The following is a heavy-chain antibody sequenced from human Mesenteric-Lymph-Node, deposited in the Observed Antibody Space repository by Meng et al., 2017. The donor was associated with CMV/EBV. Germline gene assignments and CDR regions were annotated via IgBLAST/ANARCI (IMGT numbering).Heavy chain of an antibody. Sequence: SLKISCTGSGFTFDDFAMQWVRQAPGKGLEWVSGIAWNSGTIGYADSVKGRFTISRDNAKDSLHLQMNSLRAEDTAVYYCARITMLTIGGMDVWGQGTTVTVSS. V-gene: IGHV3-9*01. CDR3: ARITMLTIGGMDV. D-gene: IGHD4/OR15-4a*01. J-gene: IGHJ6*02. CDR2: IAWNSGTI. CDR1: GFTFDDFA.